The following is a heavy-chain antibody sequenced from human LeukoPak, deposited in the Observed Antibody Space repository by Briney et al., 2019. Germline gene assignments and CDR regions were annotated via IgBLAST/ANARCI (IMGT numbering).Heavy chain of an antibody. CDR3: ARELIVLPDRVMADVDEAQWFDP. D-gene: IGHD3-16*01. J-gene: IGHJ5*02. CDR1: GGSISSGSYY. Sequence: SETLSLTCTVSGGSISSGSYYWSWIRQPAGKGLEWIGRIYTSGSTNYNPSLKSRVTISVDTSKNQFSLKLSSVTAADTAVYYCARELIVLPDRVMADVDEAQWFDPWGQGTLVTVSS. CDR2: IYTSGST. V-gene: IGHV4-61*02.